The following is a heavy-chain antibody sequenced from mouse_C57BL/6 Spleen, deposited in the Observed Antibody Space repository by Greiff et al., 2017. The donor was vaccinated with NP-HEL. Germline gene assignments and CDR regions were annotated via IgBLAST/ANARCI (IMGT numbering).Heavy chain of an antibody. J-gene: IGHJ1*03. CDR1: GFTFSSYA. CDR2: ISDGGSYT. D-gene: IGHD5-5*01. V-gene: IGHV5-4*01. CDR3: ARDRLPVWYFDV. Sequence: EVQGVESGGGLVKPGGSLKLSCAASGFTFSSYAMSWVRQTPEKRLEWVATISDGGSYTYYPDNVKGRFTISRDNAKNNLYLQMSHLKSEDTAMYYCARDRLPVWYFDVWGTGTTVTVSS.